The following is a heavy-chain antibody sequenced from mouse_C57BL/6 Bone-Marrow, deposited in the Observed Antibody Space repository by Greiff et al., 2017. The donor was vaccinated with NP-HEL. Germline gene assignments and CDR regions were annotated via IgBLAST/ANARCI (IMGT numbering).Heavy chain of an antibody. V-gene: IGHV1-82*01. CDR1: GYAFSSSW. Sequence: QVQLQQSGPELVKPGASVKISCKASGYAFSSSWMNWVKQRPGKGLEWIGRLYPGDGDTNYNGKFKGKATLTADKSSSTAYMQLSSLTSEYSAVYFCASWYFDVWAQGPRSPSPQ. CDR3: ASWYFDV. J-gene: IGHJ1*03. CDR2: LYPGDGDT.